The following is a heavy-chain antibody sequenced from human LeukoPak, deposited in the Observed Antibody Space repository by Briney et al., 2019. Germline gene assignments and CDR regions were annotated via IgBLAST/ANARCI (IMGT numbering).Heavy chain of an antibody. CDR1: GFTFSSYG. V-gene: IGHV3-30*02. J-gene: IGHJ4*02. D-gene: IGHD2-2*01. CDR3: AKGLDLVVPAAAYYFDY. CDR2: IRYDGSNK. Sequence: GGSLRLSCAASGFTFSSYGMHWVRQAPGKGLEWVAFIRYDGSNKYYADSVKGRFTISRDNSKNTLYQQMNSLRAEDTAVYYCAKGLDLVVPAAAYYFDYWGQGTLVTVSS.